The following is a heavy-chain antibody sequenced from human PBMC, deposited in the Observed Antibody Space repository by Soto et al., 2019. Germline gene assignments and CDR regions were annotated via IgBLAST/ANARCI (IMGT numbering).Heavy chain of an antibody. D-gene: IGHD3-22*01. CDR1: GAAITNDGYY. Sequence: SETLSLTCSVSGAAITNDGYYWNWIRQHPGKGLEWLGSIYYSGRTNYNPSLKSRISISVDTSKKQFSLKLSSVTAADTAVYFCARHYSRVAVPFDYWGQGHLVT. V-gene: IGHV4-31*03. CDR3: ARHYSRVAVPFDY. CDR2: IYYSGRT. J-gene: IGHJ4*02.